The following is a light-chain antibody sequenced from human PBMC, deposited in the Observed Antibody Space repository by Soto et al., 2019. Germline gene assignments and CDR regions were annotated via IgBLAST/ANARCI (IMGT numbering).Light chain of an antibody. CDR2: LEGSGSY. CDR3: ETWDSNTRV. Sequence: QPVLTQSSSASASLGSSVKLTCTLSSGHSSYIIAWHQQQPGKAPRYLMKLEGSGSYNKGSGVPDRFSGSSSGADRYLTISNLQFEDEDDYYCETWDSNTRVFVGGTKLTVL. CDR1: SGHSSYI. J-gene: IGLJ2*01. V-gene: IGLV4-60*02.